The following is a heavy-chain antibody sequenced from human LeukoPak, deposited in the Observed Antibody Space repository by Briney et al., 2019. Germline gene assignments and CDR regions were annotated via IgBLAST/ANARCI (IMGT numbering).Heavy chain of an antibody. J-gene: IGHJ3*02. CDR3: ARGNGYNADAFDI. CDR2: INPNSGGT. V-gene: IGHV1-2*04. CDR1: GYTFTGYY. Sequence: ASVKVSCKASGYTFTGYYMHWVRQAPGQGLEWMGWINPNSGGTNYAQKFQGWVTMTRDTSISTAYMELSRLRSDDTAVYYCARGNGYNADAFDIWGQGTMVTVSS. D-gene: IGHD5-24*01.